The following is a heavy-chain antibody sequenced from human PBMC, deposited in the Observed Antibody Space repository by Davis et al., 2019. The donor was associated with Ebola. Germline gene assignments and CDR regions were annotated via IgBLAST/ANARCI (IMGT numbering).Heavy chain of an antibody. J-gene: IGHJ4*02. Sequence: AASVKVSCKAFGYTFTNYYVHWVRQAPGQGLEWMGVINPSAGYTNYAQKFQGRVTITRDTSTSTVYMEVRRLRSDDTAVYYCARVGTTVTTYDYWGQGTLVTVSS. CDR1: GYTFTNYY. CDR3: ARVGTTVTTYDY. CDR2: INPSAGYT. V-gene: IGHV1-46*01. D-gene: IGHD4-17*01.